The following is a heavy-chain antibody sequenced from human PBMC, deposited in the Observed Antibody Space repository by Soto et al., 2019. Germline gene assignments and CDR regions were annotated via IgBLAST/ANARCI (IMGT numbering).Heavy chain of an antibody. Sequence: QVQLVQSGAEVKKPGASVKVSCKASGYTFTSYDINWVRQATGQGLEWMGWMNPNSGNTGYAQKCWGRLTRPTDISISTADMELSSLRSEDTAVYDGARWEGRRGDGMDVWGQGTTVTVSS. J-gene: IGHJ6*02. V-gene: IGHV1-8*01. CDR2: MNPNSGNT. CDR3: ARWEGRRGDGMDV. D-gene: IGHD1-26*01. CDR1: GYTFTSYD.